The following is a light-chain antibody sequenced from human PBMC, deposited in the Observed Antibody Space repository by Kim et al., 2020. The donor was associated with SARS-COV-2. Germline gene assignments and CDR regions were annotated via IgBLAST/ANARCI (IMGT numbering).Light chain of an antibody. V-gene: IGLV4-69*01. CDR2: LNSDGSH. Sequence: ASVKTTCTPGSGHSRYAIAWHQQQQEKGPRYLMKLNSDGSHSKGDGLPDRFSGSSSGDERYLTISSLQSEDEADYYCQTWGTGVWVFGGGTQLTVL. CDR3: QTWGTGVWV. J-gene: IGLJ3*02. CDR1: SGHSRYA.